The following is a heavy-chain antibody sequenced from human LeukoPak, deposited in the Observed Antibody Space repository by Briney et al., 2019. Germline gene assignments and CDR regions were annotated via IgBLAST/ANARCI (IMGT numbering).Heavy chain of an antibody. D-gene: IGHD3-10*01. CDR2: IYSGGST. CDR1: GFTVSSNY. CDR3: ARENSRSGSYYYNYYMDV. J-gene: IGHJ6*03. Sequence: GGSLRLSCAASGFTVSSNYMSWVRQAPGKGLEWVSVIYSGGSTYYADSVKGRFTISRDNSKNTLYLQMNSLRAEDTAVYYCARENSRSGSYYYNYYMDVWGKGTTVTISS. V-gene: IGHV3-66*01.